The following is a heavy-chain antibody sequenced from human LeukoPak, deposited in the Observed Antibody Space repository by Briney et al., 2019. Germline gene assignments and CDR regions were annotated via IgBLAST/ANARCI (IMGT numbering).Heavy chain of an antibody. J-gene: IGHJ4*02. CDR3: AKVSHLEEWFSIDY. CDR2: ISYDGSNK. CDR1: GCTFSGYG. D-gene: IGHD3-3*01. Sequence: PGGYLRLSCAASGCTFSGYGMHWVRQAPGKGLEWVAVISYDGSNKYYADSVKGRFTTSRDNSKNTLYLQMNSLRAEDTAVYYCAKVSHLEEWFSIDYWGQGTLVTVSS. V-gene: IGHV3-30*18.